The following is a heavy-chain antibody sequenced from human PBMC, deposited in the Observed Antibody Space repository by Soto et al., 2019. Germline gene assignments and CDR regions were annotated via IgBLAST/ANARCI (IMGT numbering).Heavy chain of an antibody. CDR2: ISAYNGNT. CDR1: GYTFTSYG. Sequence: ASVKVSCKASGYTFTSYGISWVRQAPGQGLEWMGWISAYNGNTNYAQKLQGRVTMTTDTSTSTACMELRSLRSDDTAVYYCARGLGYCSSTSCYDGAFDIWGQGTMVTVSS. CDR3: ARGLGYCSSTSCYDGAFDI. D-gene: IGHD2-2*01. V-gene: IGHV1-18*01. J-gene: IGHJ3*02.